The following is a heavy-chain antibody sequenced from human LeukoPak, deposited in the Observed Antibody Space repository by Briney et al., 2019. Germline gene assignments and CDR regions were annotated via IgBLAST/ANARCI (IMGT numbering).Heavy chain of an antibody. CDR2: INPSGGST. Sequence: AASVKVSCKASGYTFTSYYMHWVRQAPGQGLEWMGIINPSGGSTSYAQKFQGRVTMTRDTSTSTVYMELSSLRSEDTAVYYCARVNGSYLPPYYYYYGMDVWGQGTTVTVSS. CDR3: ARVNGSYLPPYYYYYGMDV. V-gene: IGHV1-46*01. CDR1: GYTFTSYY. D-gene: IGHD1-26*01. J-gene: IGHJ6*02.